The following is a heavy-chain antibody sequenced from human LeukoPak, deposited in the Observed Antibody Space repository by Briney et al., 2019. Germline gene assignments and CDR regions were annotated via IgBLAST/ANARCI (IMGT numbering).Heavy chain of an antibody. CDR1: GFTVSSNY. V-gene: IGHV3-66*01. CDR3: AKDLRGYSYGSDVIDY. Sequence: GGSLRLSCAASGFTVSSNYMSWVRQAPGKGLEWVSVIYSGGSTYYADSVKGRFTISRANSTHTLYMQITSLRAEDTAVYYCAKDLRGYSYGSDVIDYWGQGTLVTVSS. J-gene: IGHJ4*02. CDR2: IYSGGST. D-gene: IGHD5-18*01.